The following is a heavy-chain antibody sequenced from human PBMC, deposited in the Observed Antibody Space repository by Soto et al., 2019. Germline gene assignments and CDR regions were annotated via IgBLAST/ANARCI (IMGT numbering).Heavy chain of an antibody. J-gene: IGHJ2*01. Sequence: QVQLVQSGAEVKKPGSSVKVSCKASGGTFSSYAISWVRQAPGQGLEWMGGIIPIFGTANYAQKFQGRVTITADESTSTAYMELSSLRSEDTAVYYCARDYGGDGYYYDSSGSDSRRFDLWGRGTLFTVSS. CDR3: ARDYGGDGYYYDSSGSDSRRFDL. D-gene: IGHD3-22*01. V-gene: IGHV1-69*01. CDR2: IIPIFGTA. CDR1: GGTFSSYA.